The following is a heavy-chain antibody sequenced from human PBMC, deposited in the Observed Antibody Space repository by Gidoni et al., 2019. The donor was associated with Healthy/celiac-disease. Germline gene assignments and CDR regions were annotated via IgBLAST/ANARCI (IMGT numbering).Heavy chain of an antibody. V-gene: IGHV3-23*01. J-gene: IGHJ4*02. Sequence: EVQLLESGGGLVQPGGSLRLSCAASGFTCSSYAMSWVRQAPGKGLEWVSAISGSGGSTYYADSVKGRFTISRDNSKNTLYLQMNSLRAEDTAVYYCAKYQSYYDRAFDYWGQGTLVTVSS. CDR3: AKYQSYYDRAFDY. CDR2: ISGSGGST. D-gene: IGHD3-22*01. CDR1: GFTCSSYA.